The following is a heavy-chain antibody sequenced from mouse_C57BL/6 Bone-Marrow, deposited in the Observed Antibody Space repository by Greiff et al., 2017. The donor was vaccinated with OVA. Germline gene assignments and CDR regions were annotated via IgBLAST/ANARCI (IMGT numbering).Heavy chain of an antibody. Sequence: QVQLQQPGAELVMPGASVKLSCKASGYTFTSYWMHWVKQRPGQGLEWIGEIDPTDSYTNYNQKFKGQSTLTVDKSSSTAYMQLSSLTSEDSAVYYCASEIYYYGSSYLYYAMGYWGQGTSVTVSS. J-gene: IGHJ4*01. CDR3: ASEIYYYGSSYLYYAMGY. CDR1: GYTFTSYW. V-gene: IGHV1-69*01. D-gene: IGHD1-1*01. CDR2: IDPTDSYT.